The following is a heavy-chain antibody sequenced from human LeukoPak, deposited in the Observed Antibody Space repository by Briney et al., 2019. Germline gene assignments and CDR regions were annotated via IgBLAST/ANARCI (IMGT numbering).Heavy chain of an antibody. V-gene: IGHV3-48*04. CDR3: ANEGFGSGEAY. CDR2: ISSSSNTI. Sequence: PGGSLRLSCAASGFAFSSYGMSWVRQAPGKGLEWVSYISSSSNTIYYADSVKGRFTISRDTTKTSLYLQMNSLRAEDTAVHYCANEGFGSGEAYWGQGTLVTVSS. D-gene: IGHD3-10*01. J-gene: IGHJ4*02. CDR1: GFAFSSYG.